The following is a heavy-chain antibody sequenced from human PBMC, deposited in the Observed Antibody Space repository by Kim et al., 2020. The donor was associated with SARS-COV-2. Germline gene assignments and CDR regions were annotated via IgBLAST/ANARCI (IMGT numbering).Heavy chain of an antibody. J-gene: IGHJ3*02. Sequence: LKGRGTMSVDTSKNQFSLKLSSVTAADTAVYYCARDSGVVVVAAAAFDIWGQGTMVTVSS. CDR3: ARDSGVVVVAAAAFDI. V-gene: IGHV4-4*06. D-gene: IGHD2-15*01.